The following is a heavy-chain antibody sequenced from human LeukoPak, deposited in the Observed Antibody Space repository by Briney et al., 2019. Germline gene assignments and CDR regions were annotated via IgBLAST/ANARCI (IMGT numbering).Heavy chain of an antibody. CDR3: ARLTLYGSGSYVFDY. J-gene: IGHJ4*02. CDR2: IYSGGST. Sequence: GVSLRLSCAASGFTVSSNYMSWVRQAPGKGLEWVSVIYSGGSTYYADSGKGRFTISRDNSKNTLYLQMNSLRAEDTAVYYCARLTLYGSGSYVFDYWGQGTLVTVSS. CDR1: GFTVSSNY. V-gene: IGHV3-53*01. D-gene: IGHD3-10*01.